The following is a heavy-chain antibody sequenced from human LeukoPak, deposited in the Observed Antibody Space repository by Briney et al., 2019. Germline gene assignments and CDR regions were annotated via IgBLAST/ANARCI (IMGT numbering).Heavy chain of an antibody. D-gene: IGHD1-26*01. V-gene: IGHV1-24*01. CDR2: FDPEDGES. CDR1: GASLSETS. J-gene: IGHJ4*02. CDR3: ATADKWEPLDY. Sequence: GASVKVSCKVSGASLSETSIHWVRQAPGQWLEWMGGFDPEDGESIFAQRFRGRFSMTEDTSTDTAYMELRSLRPEDTAVYYCATADKWEPLDYWGQGTLVTVSS.